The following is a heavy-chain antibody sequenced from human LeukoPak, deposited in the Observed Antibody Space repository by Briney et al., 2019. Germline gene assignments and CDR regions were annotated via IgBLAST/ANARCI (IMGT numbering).Heavy chain of an antibody. CDR3: ARVGRGDYVWGSYSFDY. J-gene: IGHJ4*02. CDR2: ISHSEST. D-gene: IGHD3-16*01. V-gene: IGHV4-59*01. Sequence: PSETLSLTCTVSGGSISNYYWGWIRQPPGKGLQWIGYISHSESTNYKPSLKSRVIISVDTSKNQFSLKLTSVTAVDTAVYYCARVGRGDYVWGSYSFDYWGQGTLVTVSS. CDR1: GGSISNYY.